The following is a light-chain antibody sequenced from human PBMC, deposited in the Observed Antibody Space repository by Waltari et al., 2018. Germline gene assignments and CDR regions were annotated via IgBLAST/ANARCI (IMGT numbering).Light chain of an antibody. J-gene: IGKJ1*01. V-gene: IGKV3-20*01. CDR1: QSVSKA. CDR2: DAS. Sequence: IVLTQSPGNLSLSPGERATLSYRASQSVSKALAWYQQKPGQAPRLLIHDASTRAIGIPDRFSGGGSGTDFSLTISRLEPEDFAVYYCQHYVRLPVTFGQGTTVEIK. CDR3: QHYVRLPVT.